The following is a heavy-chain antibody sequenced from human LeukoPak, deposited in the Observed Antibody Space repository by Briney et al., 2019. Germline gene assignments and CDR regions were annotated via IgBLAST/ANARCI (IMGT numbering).Heavy chain of an antibody. D-gene: IGHD3-10*02. Sequence: ASVKVSCKASGYTFTGYYMHWVRQAPGQGLEWMGIINPSGGSTSYAQKFQGRVTMTRDMSTSTVYMELSSLRSEDTAVYYCAELGTTMIGGVWGKGTTVTISS. CDR1: GYTFTGYY. J-gene: IGHJ6*04. V-gene: IGHV1-46*01. CDR3: AELGTTMIGGV. CDR2: INPSGGST.